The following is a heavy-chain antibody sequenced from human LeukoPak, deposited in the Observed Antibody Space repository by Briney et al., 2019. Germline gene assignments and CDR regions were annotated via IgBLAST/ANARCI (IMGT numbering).Heavy chain of an antibody. Sequence: PGGSLRLSCAASGFTFSSYAMSWVRQAPGKGLEWVSAISGSGGSTYYADSVKGRVTISRDNSKNTLYLQMNSLRAEDTAVYYCAISSCSSTSCWREFDYWGQGTLVTVSS. CDR1: GFTFSSYA. D-gene: IGHD2-2*01. CDR2: ISGSGGST. J-gene: IGHJ4*02. V-gene: IGHV3-23*01. CDR3: AISSCSSTSCWREFDY.